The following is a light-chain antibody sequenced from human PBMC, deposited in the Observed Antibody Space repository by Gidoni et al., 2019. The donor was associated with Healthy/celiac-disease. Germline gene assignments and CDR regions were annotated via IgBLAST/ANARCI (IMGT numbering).Light chain of an antibody. V-gene: IGLV1-51*01. Sequence: QSVLTQPPSVSAAPGQKVTISCSGSSSNIGNNYVSWYQQLPGTAPKRRIYDNNKRPSGIPDRFSGSKSGTSATLGITGLQTGDEADYYCGTWDSSLSAGGVFGTGTKVTVL. CDR2: DNN. J-gene: IGLJ1*01. CDR3: GTWDSSLSAGGV. CDR1: SSNIGNNY.